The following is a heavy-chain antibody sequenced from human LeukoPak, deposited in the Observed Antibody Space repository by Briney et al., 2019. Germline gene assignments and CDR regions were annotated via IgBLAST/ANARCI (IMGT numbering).Heavy chain of an antibody. J-gene: IGHJ5*02. V-gene: IGHV4-34*01. CDR3: ARGNGIEYSSSWYGWFDP. Sequence: PSETLSLTCAVYGGSFSGYYWSWIRQPPGKGLEWIGEINHSGSTNYNPSLQSRVTISVDTSKNQFSLKLSSVTAADTAVYYCARGNGIEYSSSWYGWFDPWGQGTLVTVSS. D-gene: IGHD6-13*01. CDR1: GGSFSGYY. CDR2: INHSGST.